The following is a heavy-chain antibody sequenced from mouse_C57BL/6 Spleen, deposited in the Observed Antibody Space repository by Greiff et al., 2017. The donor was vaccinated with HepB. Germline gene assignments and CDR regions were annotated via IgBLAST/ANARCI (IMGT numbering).Heavy chain of an antibody. D-gene: IGHD2-1*01. J-gene: IGHJ3*01. CDR1: GYTFPSYW. V-gene: IGHV1-50*01. CDR2: IDPSDSFT. CDR3: ARDGGDGNWAY. Sequence: VPLQQPGAELVKPGASVKLSCKASGYTFPSYWMQWVKQRPGQGLEWIGEIDPSDSFTNYNQQFKGKATLTVDTTSGTAYLQLSSLTSEGSAVEYGARDGGDGNWAYWGQGTLVTVAA.